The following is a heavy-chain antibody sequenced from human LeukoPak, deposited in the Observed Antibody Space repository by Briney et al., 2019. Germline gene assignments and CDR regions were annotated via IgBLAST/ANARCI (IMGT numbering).Heavy chain of an antibody. Sequence: GPSLRLSCEPSGSTVSSRFMNWVRQTPRKGLEWVSVIYSGGATYYADSVKGRFTISRDLARNTLLLQMHSLRADDTAVHYCARTNPVYGDYDYWGQGTLVTVSS. CDR2: IYSGGAT. J-gene: IGHJ4*02. V-gene: IGHV3-53*01. CDR3: ARTNPVYGDYDY. CDR1: GSTVSSRF. D-gene: IGHD4-17*01.